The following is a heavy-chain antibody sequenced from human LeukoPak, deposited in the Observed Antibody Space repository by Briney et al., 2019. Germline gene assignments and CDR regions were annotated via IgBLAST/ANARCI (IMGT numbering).Heavy chain of an antibody. CDR3: AGGSSAFDI. Sequence: SQTLSLTCAISGDSVSSNTAAWDWIRQSPSRGLEWLGRTYYRSKWYTEYALSVKSRITINPDTSKNQFSLQLNSVTPEDTAVYYCAGGSSAFDIRGQGTMVTVSS. V-gene: IGHV6-1*01. J-gene: IGHJ3*02. CDR2: TYYRSKWYT. CDR1: GDSVSSNTAA.